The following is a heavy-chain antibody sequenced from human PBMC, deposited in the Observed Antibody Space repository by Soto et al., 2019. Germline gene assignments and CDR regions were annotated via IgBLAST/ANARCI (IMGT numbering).Heavy chain of an antibody. CDR2: IIGSGGTT. CDR1: GFTFSSYA. CDR3: AKDASVWFGEFLACNWFDP. V-gene: IGHV3-23*01. J-gene: IGHJ5*02. Sequence: EVQLLESGGGLIQPGGSLRLSCAASGFTFSSYAMSWVRQAPGKGLEWVSAIIGSGGTTYYADSGKRRFTMSRDNSKNTLNLQVNSLRADDTVVYYCAKDASVWFGEFLACNWFDPWGQGTLVTVSS. D-gene: IGHD3-10*01.